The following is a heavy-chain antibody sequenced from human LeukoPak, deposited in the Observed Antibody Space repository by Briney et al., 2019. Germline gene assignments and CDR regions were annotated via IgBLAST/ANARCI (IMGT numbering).Heavy chain of an antibody. CDR1: GYTFTSYD. CDR3: ARRPTNYYGYNWFDP. CDR2: MNPNSGNT. D-gene: IGHD3-10*01. V-gene: IGHV1-8*01. Sequence: GASVKVSCKASGYTFTSYDINWVRQATGQGLEWMGWMNPNSGNTGYAQKFQGRVTMTRNTSISTAYMELSSLRSEDTAVYYCARRPTNYYGYNWFDPWGQGTLVTVSS. J-gene: IGHJ5*02.